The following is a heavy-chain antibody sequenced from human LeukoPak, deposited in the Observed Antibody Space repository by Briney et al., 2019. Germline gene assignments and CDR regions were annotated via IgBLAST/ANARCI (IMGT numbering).Heavy chain of an antibody. CDR2: IIPILGIA. CDR1: GYTFTSYG. D-gene: IGHD4-17*01. V-gene: IGHV1-69*04. Sequence: SVKVSCKASGYTFTSYGISWVRQAPGQGLEWMGRIIPILGIANYAQKFQGRVTITADKSTSTAYMELSSLRSEDTAVYYCARSHYGDYALNYWGQGTLVTVSS. J-gene: IGHJ4*02. CDR3: ARSHYGDYALNY.